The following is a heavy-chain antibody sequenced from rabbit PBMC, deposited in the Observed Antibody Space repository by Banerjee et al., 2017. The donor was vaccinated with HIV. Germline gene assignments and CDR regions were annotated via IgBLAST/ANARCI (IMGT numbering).Heavy chain of an antibody. J-gene: IGHJ6*01. D-gene: IGHD1-1*01. CDR1: GFTFSSGYD. V-gene: IGHV1S40*01. Sequence: QSLEESGGDLVQPEGSLTLTCTASGFTFSSGYDMCWVRQAPGKGLEWIACIYTSSGSTCYASWVNGRFTISKTSSTTVTLQMTSLTGADTATYFCGREHVIGHWTFDLWGQGTLVTVS. CDR2: IYTSSGST. CDR3: GREHVIGHWTFDL.